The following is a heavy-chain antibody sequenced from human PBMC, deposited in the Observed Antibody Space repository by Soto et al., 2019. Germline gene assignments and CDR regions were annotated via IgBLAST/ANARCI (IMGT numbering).Heavy chain of an antibody. CDR2: ICFCSSTI. CDR1: GFTFSSNG. J-gene: IGHJ4*02. CDR3: ARDWGVYDSDIRTHIPHLDS. D-gene: IGHD3-22*01. Sequence: GGSLRLSCEASGFTFSSNGMNWVRQAPGKGLEWVSFICFCSSTINYAYFLMGRFTISRDNAKNSLFLQMNSLRDEDTAVYYCARDWGVYDSDIRTHIPHLDSWGQGTLVAVSS. V-gene: IGHV3-48*02.